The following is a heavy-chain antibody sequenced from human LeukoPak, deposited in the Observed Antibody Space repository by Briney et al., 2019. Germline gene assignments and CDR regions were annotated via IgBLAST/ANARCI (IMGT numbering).Heavy chain of an antibody. CDR1: GYSFTSYW. J-gene: IGHJ4*02. D-gene: IGHD3-22*01. V-gene: IGHV5-51*01. CDR2: IYPRDSHT. Sequence: PGESLKISCKGSGYSFTSYWIGWVRQMPGKGLEWMGIIYPRDSHTRYSPAFQGQVTISADKSLSTAYLQWSSLKASDTAMYYCAKLGYYDSSGYYIYPDYWGQGTLVTVSS. CDR3: AKLGYYDSSGYYIYPDY.